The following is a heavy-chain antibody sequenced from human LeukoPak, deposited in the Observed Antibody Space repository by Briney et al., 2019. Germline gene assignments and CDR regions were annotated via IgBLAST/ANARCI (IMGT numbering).Heavy chain of an antibody. V-gene: IGHV4-38-2*02. CDR1: GYSISSGYY. CDR2: IYYSGST. J-gene: IGHJ4*02. Sequence: SETLSLTXTVSGYSISSGYYWGWMRQPPGKGLEWIGNIYYSGSTYYNPSLKSRVTISVDTSKNQFSLKLSSVTAADTAVYYCARLIGSGSYRNFDYWGQGTLVTVST. D-gene: IGHD1-26*01. CDR3: ARLIGSGSYRNFDY.